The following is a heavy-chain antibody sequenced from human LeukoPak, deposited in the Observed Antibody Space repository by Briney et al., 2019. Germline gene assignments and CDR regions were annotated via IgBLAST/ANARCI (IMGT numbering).Heavy chain of an antibody. D-gene: IGHD6-19*01. Sequence: PGGSLRLSCAASGFTFSSYWMSWVRQAPGKGLEWVANIKQDGSEKYYVDSVKGRFTISRDNAKNSLYLQMNSLRAEDTAVYYCARGVDVSGWYSPSNVFFDYWGQGTLVTVSS. CDR1: GFTFSSYW. J-gene: IGHJ4*02. CDR2: IKQDGSEK. CDR3: ARGVDVSGWYSPSNVFFDY. V-gene: IGHV3-7*01.